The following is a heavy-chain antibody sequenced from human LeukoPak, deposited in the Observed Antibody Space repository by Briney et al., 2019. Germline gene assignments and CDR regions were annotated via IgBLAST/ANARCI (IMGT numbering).Heavy chain of an antibody. V-gene: IGHV3-23*01. J-gene: IGHJ4*02. CDR3: AKDPYSSGWSSPFGY. CDR2: ISGSGGST. Sequence: TGGSLRLSCAASGFTFSSYAMSWVRQAPGKGLEWVSAISGSGGSTYYADSVKGRFTISRDNSKNTLYLHMNSLRAEDTAVYYCAKDPYSSGWSSPFGYWGQGTLVTVSS. CDR1: GFTFSSYA. D-gene: IGHD6-19*01.